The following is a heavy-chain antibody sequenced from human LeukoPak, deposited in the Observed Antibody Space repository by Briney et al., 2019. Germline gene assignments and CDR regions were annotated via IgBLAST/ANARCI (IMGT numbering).Heavy chain of an antibody. D-gene: IGHD3-22*01. CDR2: IYYSGST. CDR1: GGSISSYY. Sequence: PSETLSLTCTVSGGSISSYYWSWIRQPPGKGLEWIGYIYYSGSTNYNPSLKSRVTISVDTSKNQFSLKLSSVTAADTAVYYCARGLRYYDSSGYSYYYYYYMDVWGKGTTVTVSS. CDR3: ARGLRYYDSSGYSYYYYYYMDV. V-gene: IGHV4-59*01. J-gene: IGHJ6*03.